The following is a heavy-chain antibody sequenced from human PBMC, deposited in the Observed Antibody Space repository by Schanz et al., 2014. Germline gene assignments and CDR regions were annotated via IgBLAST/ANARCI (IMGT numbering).Heavy chain of an antibody. CDR3: AKDQLANYRGSGYNWFDP. V-gene: IGHV3-30*04. D-gene: IGHD3-10*01. CDR2: ISFDGNNK. J-gene: IGHJ5*02. Sequence: QVQLVESGGGVVQPGRSLRLSCAASGFIFSDYAIDWIRQAPGKGLEWVALISFDGNNKYYADSVKGRFTISRDNSKNTVYLQMNSLRAGDTAVYYCAKDQLANYRGSGYNWFDPWGQGTLVTVSS. CDR1: GFIFSDYA.